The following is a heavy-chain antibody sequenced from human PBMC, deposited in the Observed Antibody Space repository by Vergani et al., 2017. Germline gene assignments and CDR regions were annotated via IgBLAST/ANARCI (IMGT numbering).Heavy chain of an antibody. CDR2: IWYDGSNK. D-gene: IGHD2-15*01. Sequence: QVQLVESGGGVVQPGRSLRLSCAASGFTFSSYGMHWVRQAPGQGLEWVAVIWYDGSNKYYADSVKGRFPISRDNSKNTLYLQRNSLRAEDTAVYYCAKDPKYCSGGSCYSGVYWYVDLWGRGTLVTVSS. CDR1: GFTFSSYG. CDR3: AKDPKYCSGGSCYSGVYWYVDL. V-gene: IGHV3-33*06. J-gene: IGHJ2*01.